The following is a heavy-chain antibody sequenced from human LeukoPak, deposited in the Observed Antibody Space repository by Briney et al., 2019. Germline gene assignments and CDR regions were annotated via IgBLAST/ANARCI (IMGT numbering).Heavy chain of an antibody. CDR3: ARVRSSGWYFDY. CDR1: GGSISSYY. CDR2: IYYSGST. Sequence: SETLSLTCTVSGGSISSYYWGWIRQPPGKGLEWIGSIYYSGSTYYNPSLKSRVTISVDTSKNQFSLKLSSVTAADTAVYYCARVRSSGWYFDYWGQGTLVTVSS. J-gene: IGHJ4*02. V-gene: IGHV4-39*07. D-gene: IGHD6-19*01.